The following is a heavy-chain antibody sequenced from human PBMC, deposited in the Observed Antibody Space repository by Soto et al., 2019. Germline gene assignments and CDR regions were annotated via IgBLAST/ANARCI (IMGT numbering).Heavy chain of an antibody. V-gene: IGHV3-21*01. D-gene: IGHD5-18*01. CDR3: ACQRGYSYGYGDY. CDR2: ISSSSSYI. J-gene: IGHJ4*02. CDR1: GFTFSSYS. Sequence: EVQLVESGGGLVKPGGSLRLSCAASGFTFSSYSMNWVRQAPGKGLEWVSSISSSSSYIYYADSVKGRFTISSDNAKNSLYLQMNSLRAEDTAVYYCACQRGYSYGYGDYWGQGTLVTVSS.